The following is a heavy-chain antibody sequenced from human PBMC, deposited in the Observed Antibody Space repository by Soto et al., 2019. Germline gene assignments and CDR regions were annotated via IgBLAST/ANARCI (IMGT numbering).Heavy chain of an antibody. CDR3: ALTVVSDYYYYYGMDV. CDR1: GYTFTSHA. J-gene: IGHJ6*02. Sequence: ASVKVSCKASGYTFTSHAMHWVRQAPGQRLEWMGWINSANGNTKYSQKFQGRVTITADESTSTAYMELSSLRSEDTAVYYCALTVVSDYYYYYGMDVWGQGTTVTVS. V-gene: IGHV1-3*01. D-gene: IGHD2-15*01. CDR2: INSANGNT.